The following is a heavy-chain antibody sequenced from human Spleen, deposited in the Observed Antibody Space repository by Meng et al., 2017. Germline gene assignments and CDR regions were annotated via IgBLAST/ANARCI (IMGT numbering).Heavy chain of an antibody. J-gene: IGHJ4*02. CDR2: IHWKGDIT. Sequence: GESLKISCAASGFTFDDYGMSWVRQAPGKGLEWVSGIHWKGDITGYADSVKGRFTISRDNSKNTLYLQMNSLRAEDTAVYYCARLTSVAGTSRGDYWGQGTLVTVSS. D-gene: IGHD6-19*01. V-gene: IGHV3-20*04. CDR1: GFTFDDYG. CDR3: ARLTSVAGTSRGDY.